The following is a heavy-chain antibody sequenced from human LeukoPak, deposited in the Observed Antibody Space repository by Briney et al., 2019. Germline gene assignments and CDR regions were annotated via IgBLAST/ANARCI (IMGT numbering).Heavy chain of an antibody. J-gene: IGHJ3*02. Sequence: NSSETLSLTCTVSGGSISSSNYYWGWIRQPPGKGLEWIGSIYYSGSTYYNPSLKSRVTISVDTSKNQFSLKLSSVTAADTAVYHCARARKQQLYFDAFDIWGQGTMVTVSS. CDR2: IYYSGST. D-gene: IGHD6-13*01. CDR1: GGSISSSNYY. V-gene: IGHV4-39*01. CDR3: ARARKQQLYFDAFDI.